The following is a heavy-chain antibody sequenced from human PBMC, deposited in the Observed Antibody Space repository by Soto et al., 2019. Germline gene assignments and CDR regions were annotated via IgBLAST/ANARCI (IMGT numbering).Heavy chain of an antibody. J-gene: IGHJ4*02. CDR2: INAGNGNT. D-gene: IGHD2-15*01. Sequence: RASVKVSCKASGYTFTSYAMHWVRQAPGQRLEWMGWINAGNGNTKYSQKFQGRVTITRDTSATTAYMELNSLRSEDTAVYYCSTVLWYLGPFDYWGQGTLGTVSS. V-gene: IGHV1-3*01. CDR1: GYTFTSYA. CDR3: STVLWYLGPFDY.